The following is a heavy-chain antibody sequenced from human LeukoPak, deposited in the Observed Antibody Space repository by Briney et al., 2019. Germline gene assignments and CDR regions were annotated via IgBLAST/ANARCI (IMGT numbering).Heavy chain of an antibody. J-gene: IGHJ4*02. V-gene: IGHV1-24*01. D-gene: IGHD3-10*01. Sequence: ASVKVSCKISGFGLSILSIHWMRQAPGKGLEWVGGIRPETGEPIFAQKFRGRVTITEDTFTDTGYLELRGLTSEDTAVYYCSTDSGRSYFYFDFWGQGTLVTVFS. CDR1: GFGLSILS. CDR2: IRPETGEP. CDR3: STDSGRSYFYFDF.